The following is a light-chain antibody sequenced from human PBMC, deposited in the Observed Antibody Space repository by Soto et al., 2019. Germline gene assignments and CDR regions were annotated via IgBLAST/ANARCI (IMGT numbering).Light chain of an antibody. CDR2: LEGRGSY. J-gene: IGLJ3*02. CDR1: SGHSSYI. V-gene: IGLV4-60*02. CDR3: ETCDSNTWV. Sequence: QSVLTQSSSASASLGSSVKLTCTLSSGHSSYIIAWHQQQPGKAPRYLMNLEGRGSYNKGSGIPDRFSGSSSGPDRYLTISNLQFEDEADYYCETCDSNTWVFGGGTKLTVL.